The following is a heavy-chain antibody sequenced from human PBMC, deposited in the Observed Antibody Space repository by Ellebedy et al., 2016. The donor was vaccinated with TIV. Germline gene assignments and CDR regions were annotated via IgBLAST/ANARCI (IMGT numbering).Heavy chain of an antibody. CDR2: ISYDGSNK. J-gene: IGHJ6*02. V-gene: IGHV3-30*03. CDR1: GFTFSSYG. CDR3: ARDGTRGYSGYDTYYYYYGMDV. D-gene: IGHD5-12*01. Sequence: PGGSLRLSCAASGFTFSSYGMHWVRQAPGKGLEWVAVISYDGSNKYYADSVKGRFTISRDNSKNTLYLQMNSLRAEDTAVYYCARDGTRGYSGYDTYYYYYGMDVWGQGTTVTVSS.